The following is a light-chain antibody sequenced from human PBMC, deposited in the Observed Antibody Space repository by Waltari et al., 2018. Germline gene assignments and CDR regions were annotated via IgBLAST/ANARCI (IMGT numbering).Light chain of an antibody. Sequence: ETVMTQSPATLSVSPGERVTLSCRASRPLGRKLAWYQHKPGQAPRLLIYDASTRASGIPPRFSGGGSGTDFTLTISSLQSEDFAVYYCLQYNYWPPVTFGGGTTVEVK. CDR2: DAS. V-gene: IGKV3-15*01. CDR3: LQYNYWPPVT. J-gene: IGKJ4*01. CDR1: RPLGRK.